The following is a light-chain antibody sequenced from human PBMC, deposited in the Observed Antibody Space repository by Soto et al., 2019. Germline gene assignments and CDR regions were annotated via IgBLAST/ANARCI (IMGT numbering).Light chain of an antibody. Sequence: DIQMTQSPSSLSASVGDRVTITCRASQSISSYLNWYQQKPGKAPKLLIYAASSLQSGVPSRFRGSGSGKDFTLTISRLQPEDFSTYYCQQSYSTWTFGQGTKVEIK. CDR1: QSISSY. V-gene: IGKV1-39*01. CDR2: AAS. J-gene: IGKJ1*01. CDR3: QQSYSTWT.